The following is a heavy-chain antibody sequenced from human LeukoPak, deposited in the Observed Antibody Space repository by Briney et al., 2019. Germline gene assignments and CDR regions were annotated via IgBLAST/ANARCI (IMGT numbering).Heavy chain of an antibody. CDR1: GYSFTSYW. J-gene: IGHJ6*03. D-gene: IGHD1-26*01. Sequence: GESLKISCKGSGYSFTSYWIGWVRQMPGKGLEWMGIIYPGDSDTRYSPSFQGQVTISADKSISTAYLQWSSLKASDTAIYYCARRSSGSYSVGGYYYYMDVWGKGTTVTVSS. V-gene: IGHV5-51*01. CDR3: ARRSSGSYSVGGYYYYMDV. CDR2: IYPGDSDT.